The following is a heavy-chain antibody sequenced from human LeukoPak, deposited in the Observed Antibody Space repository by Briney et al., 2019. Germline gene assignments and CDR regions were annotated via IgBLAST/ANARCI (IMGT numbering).Heavy chain of an antibody. Sequence: PGGSLRLSCAASGFTFDDYGMSWVRQAPGKGLEWVSGINWNGGSTGYADSVKGRFTISRDNAKNSLYLQMNSLRAEDTAVYYCARYGVIAVAGTGGDWGQGALVTVSS. CDR3: ARYGVIAVAGTGGD. J-gene: IGHJ4*02. CDR2: INWNGGST. CDR1: GFTFDDYG. D-gene: IGHD6-19*01. V-gene: IGHV3-20*04.